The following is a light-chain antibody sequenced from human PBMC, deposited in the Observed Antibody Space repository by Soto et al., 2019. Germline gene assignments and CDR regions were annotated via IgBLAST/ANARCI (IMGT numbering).Light chain of an antibody. V-gene: IGKV3-20*01. CDR1: QSISSTY. J-gene: IGKJ2*01. CDR3: QQYGSSPLMYT. Sequence: EIVLMQSPGTLSLSPGERATLSCRASQSISSTYLSWYQQKPGQAPRLLIYGASTRATGIPDRFSGSGSGTDFTLTISRLEPEDFVVYYCQQYGSSPLMYTFGQGTKLEIK. CDR2: GAS.